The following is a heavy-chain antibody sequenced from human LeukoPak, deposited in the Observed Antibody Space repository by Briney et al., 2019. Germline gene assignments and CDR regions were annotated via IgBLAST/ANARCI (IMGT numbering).Heavy chain of an antibody. D-gene: IGHD3-10*02. Sequence: QPGRSLRLSCAASGFTFDDYVMHWVRQAPGKGLEWVSGITWNSDTIAYADSVKGRFTISRDNAKNSLYLQMNSLRAEDTAVYYCAELGITMIGGVWGKGTTVTISS. CDR1: GFTFDDYV. CDR3: AELGITMIGGV. CDR2: ITWNSDTI. J-gene: IGHJ6*04. V-gene: IGHV3-9*01.